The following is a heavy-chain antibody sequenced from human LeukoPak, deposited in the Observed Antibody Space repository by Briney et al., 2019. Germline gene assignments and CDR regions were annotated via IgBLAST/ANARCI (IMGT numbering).Heavy chain of an antibody. V-gene: IGHV4-4*02. Sequence: SETLSLTCGVSGGPLSSTNWRSWVRQPPGQGLEWIGEVSLTGETNYNPSLNGRVTMSLDGSRNQLSLTLTSVTAADTAIYYCSRESGAFCPFGYWGQGTLVIVPP. D-gene: IGHD1-26*01. CDR1: GGPLSSTNW. J-gene: IGHJ4*02. CDR3: SRESGAFCPFGY. CDR2: VSLTGET.